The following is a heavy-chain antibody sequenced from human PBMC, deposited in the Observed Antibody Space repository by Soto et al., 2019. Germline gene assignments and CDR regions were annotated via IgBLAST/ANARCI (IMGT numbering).Heavy chain of an antibody. CDR3: ARAARNDYFDP. V-gene: IGHV4-59*01. CDR2: IYYSGGT. CDR1: GGSISTYY. D-gene: IGHD1-1*01. J-gene: IGHJ5*02. Sequence: QVQLQESGPALVKPSETLSLTCSVSGGSISTYYWSWIRQSPVKPVEWIGYIYYSGGTHYNPSLKGRVTMSVDTSKNQFSLKLSSLTDADTAVYYCARAARNDYFDPWGRGTLVTVSS.